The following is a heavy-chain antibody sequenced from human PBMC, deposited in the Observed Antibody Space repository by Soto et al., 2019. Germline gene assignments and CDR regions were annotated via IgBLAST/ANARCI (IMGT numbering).Heavy chain of an antibody. V-gene: IGHV1-69*01. CDR1: GGTFSSYA. J-gene: IGHJ6*02. D-gene: IGHD3-10*01. Sequence: QVQLVQSGAEVKKPGSSVKVSCKASGGTFSSYAISWVRQAPGQGLEWMGGIIPIFGTANYAQKFQGRVTITADESTSTAYMELSSLRSEDTAVYYCPRERLTMVRGAHYYYYGMDVWGQGTTVTVAS. CDR3: PRERLTMVRGAHYYYYGMDV. CDR2: IIPIFGTA.